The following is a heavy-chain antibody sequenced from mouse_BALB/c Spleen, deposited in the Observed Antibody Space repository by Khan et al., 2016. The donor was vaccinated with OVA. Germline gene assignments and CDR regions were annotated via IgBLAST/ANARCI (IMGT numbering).Heavy chain of an antibody. J-gene: IGHJ2*01. CDR3: SLIYYGNYIYFDY. D-gene: IGHD2-1*01. CDR1: GFTIIDTY. CDR2: IDPATGNT. Sequence: VQLKESGAELVKPGASVKLSCTASGFTIIDTYMHWVKQMPEQGLNWIGRIDPATGNTKYDPKFQGKASITADTSSNTAYLQLSSLTSEDTAVFYCSLIYYGNYIYFDYWGQGTTLTVSS. V-gene: IGHV14-3*02.